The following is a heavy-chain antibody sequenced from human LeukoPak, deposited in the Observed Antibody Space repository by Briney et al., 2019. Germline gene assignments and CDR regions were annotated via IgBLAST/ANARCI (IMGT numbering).Heavy chain of an antibody. Sequence: SETLSLTCAVYGGSFSGYYWSWIRQPPGKGLEWIGEINHSGTTNYNPSLKSRVSMSVDTSKNQFSLMLSSVTAADTAVYYCARVKWELLAGPFEYWGQGTLVTVSS. CDR2: INHSGTT. CDR3: ARVKWELLAGPFEY. D-gene: IGHD1-26*01. J-gene: IGHJ4*02. V-gene: IGHV4-34*01. CDR1: GGSFSGYY.